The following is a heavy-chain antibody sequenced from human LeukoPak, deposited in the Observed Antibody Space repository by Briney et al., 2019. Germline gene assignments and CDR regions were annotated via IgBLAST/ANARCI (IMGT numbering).Heavy chain of an antibody. D-gene: IGHD3-3*01. CDR2: IYYSGST. J-gene: IGHJ4*02. CDR1: GGSISSYY. V-gene: IGHV4-59*12. CDR3: ARSDFWSGYYNY. Sequence: SETLSLTCTVSGGSISSYYWSWIRQPPGKGLEWIGYIYYSGSTSYNLSLKSRVTISVDTSKSQFSLKLSSVTAADTAVYYCARSDFWSGYYNYWGQGTLVTVSS.